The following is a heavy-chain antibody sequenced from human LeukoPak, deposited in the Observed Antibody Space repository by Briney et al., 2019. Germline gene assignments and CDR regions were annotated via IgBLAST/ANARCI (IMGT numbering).Heavy chain of an antibody. V-gene: IGHV4-59*08. CDR2: IYYSGST. CDR3: ARHIHIPDYFDY. J-gene: IGHJ4*02. Sequence: SETLSLTCTVSGGSISSYYWSWIRQPPGKGLEWIGYIYYSGSTNYNPSLKSRVTISVDTSKNQFSLKLSSVTAADTAVYYCARHIHIPDYFDYWAREPWSPSPQ. D-gene: IGHD2-21*01. CDR1: GGSISSYY.